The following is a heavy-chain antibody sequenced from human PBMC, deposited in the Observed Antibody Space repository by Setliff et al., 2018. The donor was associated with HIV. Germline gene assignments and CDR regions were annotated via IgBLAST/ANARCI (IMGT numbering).Heavy chain of an antibody. CDR3: ASDLGYYDSSGYYYDAFDI. CDR1: GGTFSSYA. CDR2: IIPIFGTA. J-gene: IGHJ3*02. V-gene: IGHV1-69*05. D-gene: IGHD3-22*01. Sequence: SVKVSCKASGGTFSSYAISWVRQAPGQGLEWMGGIIPIFGTANYAQKFQGRVTITTDESTSTAYMELSSLRSEDPAVYYWASDLGYYDSSGYYYDAFDIWDQGTXXXVSS.